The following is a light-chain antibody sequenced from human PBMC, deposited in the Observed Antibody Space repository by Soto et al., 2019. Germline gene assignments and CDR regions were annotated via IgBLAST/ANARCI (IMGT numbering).Light chain of an antibody. V-gene: IGLV2-23*01. CDR3: CSYADSSRIYV. Sequence: QSVLTQPASVSGSPGQSITISCTGTSSDVGSYNLVSWYQQHPGKAPKLMIYEGSKRPSGISNRFSGSKSGNMASLTISGLQAEDEAEYYCCSYADSSRIYVFGSGTKVTVL. CDR2: EGS. J-gene: IGLJ1*01. CDR1: SSDVGSYNL.